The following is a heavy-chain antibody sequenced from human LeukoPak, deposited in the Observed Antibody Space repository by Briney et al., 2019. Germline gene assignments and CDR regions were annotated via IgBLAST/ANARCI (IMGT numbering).Heavy chain of an antibody. J-gene: IGHJ2*01. CDR1: GFTFSGFG. CDR2: IRYDGSNK. Sequence: GGSLRLSCAASGFTFSGFGMHWVRQAPGKGLEGVAFIRYDGSNKYYADSVRGRFTISRDNSKNTLYLQMNSLRSEDTAMYYCVKLQSWYFDLWGRGTLVTVSS. V-gene: IGHV3-30*02. CDR3: VKLQSWYFDL.